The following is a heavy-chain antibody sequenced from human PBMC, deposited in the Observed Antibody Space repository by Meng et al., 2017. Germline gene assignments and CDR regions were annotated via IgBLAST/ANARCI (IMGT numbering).Heavy chain of an antibody. J-gene: IGHJ4*02. CDR3: ARGNYGDYLYYFDY. CDR1: GYTFTSYG. D-gene: IGHD4-17*01. Sequence: QVQLVKSGAEVKKPVASLNVSCKAFGYTFTSYGIRWVRQAPGQGLEWMGWISAYNGNTNYAQKLQGRVTMTTDTSTSTAYMELRSLRSDDTAVYYCARGNYGDYLYYFDYWGQGTLVTVSS. CDR2: ISAYNGNT. V-gene: IGHV1-18*01.